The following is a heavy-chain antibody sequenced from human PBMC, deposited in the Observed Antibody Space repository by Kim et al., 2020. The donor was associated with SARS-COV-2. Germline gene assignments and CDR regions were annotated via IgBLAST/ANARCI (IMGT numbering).Heavy chain of an antibody. Sequence: GGSLRLSCTASGLTFSYAGMHWVRQAPGKRLEWVAMIWSDGSYTYYADSVKGRFTISRDNFKNTVHLQMNSLRAEDTAVYYCAKDKGVRYIDYWGQENLVTVSS. J-gene: IGHJ4*02. V-gene: IGHV3-33*06. CDR2: IWSDGSYT. CDR1: GLTFSYAG. CDR3: AKDKGVRYIDY. D-gene: IGHD3-10*01.